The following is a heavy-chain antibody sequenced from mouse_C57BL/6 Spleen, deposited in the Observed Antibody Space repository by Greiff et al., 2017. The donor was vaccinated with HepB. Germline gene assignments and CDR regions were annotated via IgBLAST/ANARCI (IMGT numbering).Heavy chain of an antibody. CDR3: ARASSYPLVDY. CDR2: ISYDGSN. V-gene: IGHV3-6*01. J-gene: IGHJ2*01. D-gene: IGHD1-1*01. CDR1: GYSITSGYY. Sequence: VQLQQSGPGLVKPSQSLSLTCSVTGYSITSGYYWNWIRQFPGNKLEWMGYISYDGSNNYNPSLKNRISITRDTSKNQFFLKLNSVTTEDTATYYCARASSYPLVDYWGQGTTLTVSS.